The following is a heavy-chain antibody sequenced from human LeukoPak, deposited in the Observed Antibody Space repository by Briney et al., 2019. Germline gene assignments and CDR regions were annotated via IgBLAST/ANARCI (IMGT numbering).Heavy chain of an antibody. J-gene: IGHJ6*02. Sequence: SQTLSLTCAISGDSVSSNSAAWNWIRQSPSRGLEWLGRTYYRSKGYNDYAVSVKSRITINPDTSKNQFSLQLNSVTPEDTAVYYCARGNTGTASRYFDWFAPSRYGMDVWGQGTTVTVSS. CDR2: TYYRSKGYN. CDR3: ARGNTGTASRYFDWFAPSRYGMDV. CDR1: GDSVSSNSAA. D-gene: IGHD3-9*01. V-gene: IGHV6-1*01.